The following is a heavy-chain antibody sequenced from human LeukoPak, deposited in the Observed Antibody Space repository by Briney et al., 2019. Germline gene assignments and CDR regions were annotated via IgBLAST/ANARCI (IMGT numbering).Heavy chain of an antibody. CDR3: ARKNVVVVAATLLGEYYYYGMDV. Sequence: ASVKVSCKASGYTFTSYGISWVRQAPGQGLEWMGWISAYNGNTNYAQKLQGRVTMTTDTSTSTAYMELRSLRSDDTAVYYCARKNVVVVAATLLGEYYYYGMDVWGQGTTVTVSS. V-gene: IGHV1-18*01. D-gene: IGHD2-15*01. J-gene: IGHJ6*02. CDR1: GYTFTSYG. CDR2: ISAYNGNT.